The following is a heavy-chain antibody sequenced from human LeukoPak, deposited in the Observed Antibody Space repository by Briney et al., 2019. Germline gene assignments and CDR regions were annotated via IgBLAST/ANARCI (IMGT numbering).Heavy chain of an antibody. CDR3: ARVVTPRYCSSPTCYWKGWFDP. J-gene: IGHJ5*02. D-gene: IGHD2-2*01. CDR2: IIPMFGTA. Sequence: ASVKVSCKASGGTFSRFAVSWVRQAPGQGLEWMGGIIPMFGTANYAQKFQGRVTITADESTSTAYMELSSLRSDDTAVYNCARVVTPRYCSSPTCYWKGWFDPWGQGTLVTVSS. CDR1: GGTFSRFA. V-gene: IGHV1-69*13.